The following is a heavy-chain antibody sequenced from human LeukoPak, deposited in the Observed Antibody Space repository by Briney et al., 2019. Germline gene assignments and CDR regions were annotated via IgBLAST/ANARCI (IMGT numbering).Heavy chain of an antibody. CDR3: TTRITMIVVVLGAFDI. Sequence: KTGGSLRLSCAASGFTFSNAWMSGVRQAPGKGLEWVGRIKSKTDGGTTDYAAPVKGRFTISRDDSKNTLYLQMNSLKTEDTAVYYCTTRITMIVVVLGAFDIWGQGTMVTVSS. CDR2: IKSKTDGGTT. D-gene: IGHD3-22*01. CDR1: GFTFSNAW. J-gene: IGHJ3*02. V-gene: IGHV3-15*01.